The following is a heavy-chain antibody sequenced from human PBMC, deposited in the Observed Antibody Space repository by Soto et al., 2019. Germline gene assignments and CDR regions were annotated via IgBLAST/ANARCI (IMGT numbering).Heavy chain of an antibody. CDR2: ISGYNGNT. CDR1: GYTFTSYG. J-gene: IGHJ4*02. V-gene: IGHV1-18*01. CDR3: ARDLGGQIVDY. D-gene: IGHD1-26*01. Sequence: QVQLVQSGAEVKKPGASVKVSCKASGYTFTSYGISWVRQAPGQGLEWMGWISGYNGNTKYAQKLQGRVNMTTETSRRTAYMELRSLRSDDPAVYYCARDLGGQIVDYWGQGTLVTVSS.